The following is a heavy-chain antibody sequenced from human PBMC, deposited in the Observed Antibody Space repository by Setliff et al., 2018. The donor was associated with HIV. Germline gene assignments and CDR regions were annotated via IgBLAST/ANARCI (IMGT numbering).Heavy chain of an antibody. D-gene: IGHD3-22*01. CDR2: ISQSGST. CDR1: GGSIRSSGYS. Sequence: TSETLSLTCAVSGGSIRSSGYSWSWIRQPPGKGLEWIGYISQSGSTYYNPSLKSRVTISVDRSKNQFSLKLSSVTAADTAVYYCARGPYYYNSSGQISAEYFQHWGQGTLVTVSS. CDR3: ARGPYYYNSSGQISAEYFQH. J-gene: IGHJ1*01. V-gene: IGHV4-30-2*01.